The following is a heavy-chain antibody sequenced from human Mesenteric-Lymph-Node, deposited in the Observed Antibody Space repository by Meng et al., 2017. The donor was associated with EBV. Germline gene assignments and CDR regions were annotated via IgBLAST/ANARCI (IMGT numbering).Heavy chain of an antibody. CDR3: AHRQNWNYDY. CDR1: GFSLSSSGVA. Sequence: QITLKESGPTLVKPXXTRTLSCTFSGFSLSSSGVAVGWIRQPPGKALEWLALIYRNDDKRYSPSLKSRLTITKDTSNNQVVLTMTNMDPVDTATYYCAHRQNWNYDYWGQGTLVTVSS. CDR2: IYRNDDK. V-gene: IGHV2-5*01. J-gene: IGHJ4*02. D-gene: IGHD1-7*01.